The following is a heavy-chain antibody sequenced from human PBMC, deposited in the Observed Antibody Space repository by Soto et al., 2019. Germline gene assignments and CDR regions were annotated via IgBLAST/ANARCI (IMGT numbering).Heavy chain of an antibody. CDR3: ARSREWLFFAP. V-gene: IGHV4-34*01. CDR1: GGSFSGYY. CDR2: INHSGST. J-gene: IGHJ5*02. D-gene: IGHD3-3*01. Sequence: SETLSLTCAVYGGSFSGYYWSWIRQPPGKGLEWIGEINHSGSTNYNPSLKSRVTISVDTSKNQFSLKLSSVTAADTAVYYCARSREWLFFAPWGQGTLVTVSS.